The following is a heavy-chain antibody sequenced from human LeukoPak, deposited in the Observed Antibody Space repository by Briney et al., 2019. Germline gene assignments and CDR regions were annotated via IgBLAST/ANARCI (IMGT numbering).Heavy chain of an antibody. Sequence: SETLSLTCTVSGGSISIYYWSWIRQPPGKGLEWIGYISYSGSTSYNPSLKSRVTMSVDTSKNQFSLSLRSVSDADTAVYYCARQGGHSETFDIWGQGTMATVSS. CDR1: GGSISIYY. V-gene: IGHV4-59*08. CDR3: ARQGGHSETFDI. CDR2: ISYSGST. D-gene: IGHD1-26*01. J-gene: IGHJ3*02.